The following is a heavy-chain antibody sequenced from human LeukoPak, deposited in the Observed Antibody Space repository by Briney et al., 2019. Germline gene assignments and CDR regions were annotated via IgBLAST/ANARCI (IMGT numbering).Heavy chain of an antibody. J-gene: IGHJ5*02. Sequence: GSSVKVSCKASGGTFSSYAISWVRQAPGQGLEWMGGIIPIFGTANYAQKFQGRVTITTDESTSTAYMELSSLRSEDTAVYYCARFVERGRNWFDPWGQGTLVTVSS. CDR2: IIPIFGTA. V-gene: IGHV1-69*05. D-gene: IGHD5-24*01. CDR3: ARFVERGRNWFDP. CDR1: GGTFSSYA.